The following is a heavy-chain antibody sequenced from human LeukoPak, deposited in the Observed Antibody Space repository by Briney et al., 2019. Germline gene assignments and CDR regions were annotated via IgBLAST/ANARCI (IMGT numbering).Heavy chain of an antibody. CDR2: ISAYNGNT. D-gene: IGHD6-13*01. Sequence: ASVKVSCKASGYTLTSYGISWVRQAPGEGLEWMGWISAYNGNTNYAQKLQGRVSMTTDTSTSTAYMELRSLRSDDTAVYYCARDPVSSSWSSAYNYYGMDVWGQGTTVTVSS. V-gene: IGHV1-18*01. CDR3: ARDPVSSSWSSAYNYYGMDV. CDR1: GYTLTSYG. J-gene: IGHJ6*02.